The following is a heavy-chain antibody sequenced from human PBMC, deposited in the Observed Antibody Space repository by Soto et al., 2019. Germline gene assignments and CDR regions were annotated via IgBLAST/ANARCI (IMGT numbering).Heavy chain of an antibody. CDR1: GFSFSNYA. D-gene: IGHD2-8*01. CDR3: AKDSRHGALLYYYYYMDV. CDR2: ISYDGSNK. Sequence: GGSLRLSCEASGFSFSNYAMHWVRQAPGKGLEWVAVISYDGSNKYYADSVKGRFTISRDNSKNTLYLQMNSLRAEDTAVYYCAKDSRHGALLYYYYYMDVWGKGTTVTVSS. V-gene: IGHV3-30*04. J-gene: IGHJ6*03.